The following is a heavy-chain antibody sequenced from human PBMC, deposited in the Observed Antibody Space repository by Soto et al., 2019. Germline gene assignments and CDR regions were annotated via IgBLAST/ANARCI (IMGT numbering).Heavy chain of an antibody. Sequence: QVQLQESGPGLVKPSETLSLTCTVSGGSISSYYWSWIRQPPGKGLEWIGYIYYSGSTNYNPSLKSRVTISVDTSKNQFSLKLSSVTAADTAVYYCVRASYDTGIEDAFDIWGQGTMVTVSS. V-gene: IGHV4-59*01. CDR3: VRASYDTGIEDAFDI. D-gene: IGHD3-10*01. CDR2: IYYSGST. J-gene: IGHJ3*02. CDR1: GGSISSYY.